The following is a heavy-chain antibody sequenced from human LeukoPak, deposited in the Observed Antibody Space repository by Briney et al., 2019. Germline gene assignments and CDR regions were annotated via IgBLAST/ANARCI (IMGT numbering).Heavy chain of an antibody. CDR1: GYTFTSYG. J-gene: IGHJ3*02. D-gene: IGHD2-8*02. Sequence: GASVKVSCKASGYTFTSYGISWVRQAPGQGLEWMGWINTNTGNPTYAQGFTGRFVFSLDTSVSTAYLQISSLKAEDTAVYYCARFREEGTANDAFDIWGQGTMVTVSS. CDR3: ARFREEGTANDAFDI. CDR2: INTNTGNP. V-gene: IGHV7-4-1*02.